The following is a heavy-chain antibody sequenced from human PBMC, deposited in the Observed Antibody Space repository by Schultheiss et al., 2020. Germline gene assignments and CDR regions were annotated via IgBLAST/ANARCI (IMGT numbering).Heavy chain of an antibody. CDR3: ARLRSGYCSSTSCPNYYYGMDV. J-gene: IGHJ6*02. V-gene: IGHV4-34*01. D-gene: IGHD2-2*01. CDR1: GGSFSGYY. Sequence: SETLSLTCAVYGGSFSGYYWSWIRQPPGKGLEWIGEINHSGSTNYNPSLKSRVTISVDTSKNQFSLKLSSVTAADTAVYYCARLRSGYCSSTSCPNYYYGMDVWGQGTTVTVSS. CDR2: INHSGST.